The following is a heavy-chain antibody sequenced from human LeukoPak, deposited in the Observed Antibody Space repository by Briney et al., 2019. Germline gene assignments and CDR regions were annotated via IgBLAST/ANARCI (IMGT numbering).Heavy chain of an antibody. CDR3: ATGTIYCSSCSGDY. D-gene: IGHD2-2*01. Sequence: ASVKLSCKASGYTFTSYDINWVRQATGQGLEWMGWMNHNSGNTGYAQKFQGRVSMTEDTSTDTAYMELSSLSSEDTAVYYCATGTIYCSSCSGDYWGQGTLVTVSS. CDR2: MNHNSGNT. CDR1: GYTFTSYD. J-gene: IGHJ4*02. V-gene: IGHV1-8*01.